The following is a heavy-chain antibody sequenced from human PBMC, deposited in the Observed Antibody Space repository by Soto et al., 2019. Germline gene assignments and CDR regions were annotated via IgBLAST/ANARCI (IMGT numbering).Heavy chain of an antibody. CDR2: ISGSGGTT. Sequence: EVQLLESGGGLVQPGGSLRLSCAASGFTFSSSAMSWVRQAPGKGLEWVSAISGSGGTTYYADSVKGRFTISRDNSKNTLYLKMNSLRAEDTAVYYCAKNVWGITIFGGMDVWGQGTKVTVSS. J-gene: IGHJ6*02. D-gene: IGHD3-9*01. CDR1: GFTFSSSA. V-gene: IGHV3-23*01. CDR3: AKNVWGITIFGGMDV.